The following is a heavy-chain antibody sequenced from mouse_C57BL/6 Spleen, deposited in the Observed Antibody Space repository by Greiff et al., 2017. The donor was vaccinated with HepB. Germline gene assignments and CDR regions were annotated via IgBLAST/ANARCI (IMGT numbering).Heavy chain of an antibody. V-gene: IGHV1-42*01. CDR1: GYSFTGYY. D-gene: IGHD1-1*01. J-gene: IGHJ4*01. Sequence: VQLQQSGPELVKPGASVKISCKASGYSFTGYYMNWVKQSPEKSLEWIGEINPSTGGTTYNQKFKAKATLTVDKSSSTAYMQLKSLTSEDSAVYDVARSGYYYGSSYAMDYWGQGTSVTVSS. CDR2: INPSTGGT. CDR3: ARSGYYYGSSYAMDY.